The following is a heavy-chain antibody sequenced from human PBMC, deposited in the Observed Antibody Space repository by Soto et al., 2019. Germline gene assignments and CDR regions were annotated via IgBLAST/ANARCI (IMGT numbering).Heavy chain of an antibody. J-gene: IGHJ4*02. D-gene: IGHD3-9*01. CDR3: ARGPMDWFYFDX. V-gene: IGHV1-2*04. CDR2: INHNSGGT. CDR1: GYPFAGYY. Sequence: ASVKVSCNSSGYPFAGYYMLWVRQAPGQGLEWMGWINHNSGGTNYAQKFQGWVTMTRDTSISTAYMELSRLRSDDTAVYYGARGPMDWFYFDXCGQGTLVTVSX.